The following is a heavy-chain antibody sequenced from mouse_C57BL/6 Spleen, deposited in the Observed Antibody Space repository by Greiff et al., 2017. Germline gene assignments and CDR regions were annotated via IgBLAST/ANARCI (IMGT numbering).Heavy chain of an antibody. CDR1: GYTFTDYE. CDR3: TRYDYDDGYYAMDY. J-gene: IGHJ4*01. D-gene: IGHD2-4*01. V-gene: IGHV1-15*01. CDR2: IDPETGGT. Sequence: QVQLQQSGAELVRPGASVTLSCKASGYTFTDYEMHWVKQTPVHGLEWIGAIDPETGGTAYNQKFKGKAILTADKSSSTAYMELRSLTSEDSAVYYGTRYDYDDGYYAMDYWGQGTSVTVSS.